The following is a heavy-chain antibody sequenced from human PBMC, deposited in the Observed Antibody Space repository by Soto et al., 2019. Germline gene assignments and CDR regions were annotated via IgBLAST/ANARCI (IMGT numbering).Heavy chain of an antibody. Sequence: KPSETLSLTCTLSGGSIRGYYWSWIRQPPGKGLEWIGYVYYSGSTKYNPSLESRVTISVDMSNNQFSLMLTSVTAADTAVYYCAKYRRTDAEGYRLDFWGQGTLVTVSS. CDR2: VYYSGST. J-gene: IGHJ4*02. D-gene: IGHD5-12*01. V-gene: IGHV4-59*01. CDR3: AKYRRTDAEGYRLDF. CDR1: GGSIRGYY.